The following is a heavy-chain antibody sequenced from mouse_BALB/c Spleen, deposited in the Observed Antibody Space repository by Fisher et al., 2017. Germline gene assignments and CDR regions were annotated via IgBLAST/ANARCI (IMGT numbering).Heavy chain of an antibody. J-gene: IGHJ4*01. Sequence: KFKGKATLTADKSSSTAYMQLSSLTSENSAVYFCARLPSMDYWGQGTSVTVSS. V-gene: IGHV1-77*01. CDR3: ARLPSMDY.